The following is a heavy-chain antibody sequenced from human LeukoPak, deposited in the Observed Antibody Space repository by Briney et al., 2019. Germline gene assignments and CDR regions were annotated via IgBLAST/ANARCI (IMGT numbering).Heavy chain of an antibody. CDR1: GGSISSHY. D-gene: IGHD4-11*01. Sequence: PSETLSLTCTVSGGSISSHYWSWIRQPAGKRLEWIGRIWATGSTVDNPSFRSRLTLSIDRSKSQLSLKLTSMTAVDSAVYYCARVRAYSDFVGNFDLWGHGIPVTVSS. V-gene: IGHV4-4*07. J-gene: IGHJ2*01. CDR2: IWATGST. CDR3: ARVRAYSDFVGNFDL.